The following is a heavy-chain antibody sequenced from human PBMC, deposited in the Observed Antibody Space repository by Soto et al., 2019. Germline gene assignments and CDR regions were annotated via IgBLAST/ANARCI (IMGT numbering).Heavy chain of an antibody. CDR3: AKGVRSYYYYGMDV. CDR1: GFTFSSYA. D-gene: IGHD3-22*01. CDR2: ISGSGGST. V-gene: IGHV3-23*01. Sequence: GGSLRLSCAASGFTFSSYAMNWVRQAPGQGLEWVSAISGSGGSTYYADPMKGRFTISRDNSKNTVYLQMNSLRVEDTAVYYCAKGVRSYYYYGMDVWGQGTTVTVSS. J-gene: IGHJ6*02.